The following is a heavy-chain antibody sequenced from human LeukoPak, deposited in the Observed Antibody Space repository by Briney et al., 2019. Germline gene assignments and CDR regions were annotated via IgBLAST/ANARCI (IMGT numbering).Heavy chain of an antibody. J-gene: IGHJ4*02. CDR3: ARRDYYGSGSYGPYFDY. D-gene: IGHD3-10*01. Sequence: GESLKISCQDSGDDFTKFWVAWVRQMPGKGLEWMGIIFPIDSDTKYSPSFQGQVIISVDKSIKTAYLQWSSLKASDTAMYYCARRDYYGSGSYGPYFDYWGQGTLVTVSS. CDR1: GDDFTKFW. CDR2: IFPIDSDT. V-gene: IGHV5-51*01.